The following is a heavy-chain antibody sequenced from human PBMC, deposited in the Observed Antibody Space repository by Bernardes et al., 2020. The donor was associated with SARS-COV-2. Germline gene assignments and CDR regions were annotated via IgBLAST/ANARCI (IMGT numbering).Heavy chain of an antibody. V-gene: IGHV1-8*01. Sequence: ASVKVPCKASGYTFTNYDINWVRHAAGQGPVWMGWMNLDTANTAFAQKSQGRITMTRNTSISTAYMELSSLTSEDTAVYYCASCQPRYYGDYGGACDSWGQGTVVTVSS. CDR2: MNLDTANT. D-gene: IGHD3-10*01. CDR1: GYTFTNYD. CDR3: ASCQPRYYGDYGGACDS. J-gene: IGHJ4*02.